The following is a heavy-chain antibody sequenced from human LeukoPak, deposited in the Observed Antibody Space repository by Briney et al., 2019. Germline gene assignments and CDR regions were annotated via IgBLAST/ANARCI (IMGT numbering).Heavy chain of an antibody. D-gene: IGHD2-15*01. Sequence: GGSLRLSCAASGFTFSNYWMSWGRQAPGKGLEWVANIKQDGSEKYYVDSVKGRFTISRDNAKNSLYLQMNSLRAEDTAVYYCAKGRGYCSGGSCYSDYWGQGTLVTVSS. J-gene: IGHJ4*02. V-gene: IGHV3-7*05. CDR3: AKGRGYCSGGSCYSDY. CDR2: IKQDGSEK. CDR1: GFTFSNYW.